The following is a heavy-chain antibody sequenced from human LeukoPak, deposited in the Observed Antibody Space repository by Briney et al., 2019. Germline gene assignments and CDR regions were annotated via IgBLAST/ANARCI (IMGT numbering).Heavy chain of an antibody. D-gene: IGHD5-18*01. Sequence: SVKVSCKASGGTFSSYAISWVRQAPGQGLEWMGGIIPIFGTANYAQKFQGRVTITADKSTSTAYMELSSLRSEDTAVYYCVRDSLRSYGAFDYWGQGTLVTVSS. CDR3: VRDSLRSYGAFDY. CDR2: IIPIFGTA. V-gene: IGHV1-69*06. CDR1: GGTFSSYA. J-gene: IGHJ4*02.